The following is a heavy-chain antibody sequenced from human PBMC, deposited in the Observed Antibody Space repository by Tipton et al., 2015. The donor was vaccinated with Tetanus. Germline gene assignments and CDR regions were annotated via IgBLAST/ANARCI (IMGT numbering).Heavy chain of an antibody. J-gene: IGHJ6*02. CDR3: ARSGYYSRAYYHYRMDV. CDR1: GDSITSFY. Sequence: TLSLTCTVSGDSITSFYWSWIRQPPGKGLEWIGYVYYSGSTNYNPSLKSRVTISVDTSKNQFSLNLSSVTAADTAVYYCARSGYYSRAYYHYRMDVWGQGTTVSVSS. CDR2: VYYSGST. D-gene: IGHD3-9*01. V-gene: IGHV4-59*12.